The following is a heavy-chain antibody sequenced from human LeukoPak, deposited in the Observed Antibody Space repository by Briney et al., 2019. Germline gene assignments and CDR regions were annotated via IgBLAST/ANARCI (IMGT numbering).Heavy chain of an antibody. CDR2: IIPLLDIT. CDR3: ATDGPAAMGADYLYGLDV. Sequence: SVKVSCKASGGTLSNYGISWVRQAPGQGLEWMGRIIPLLDITPYAERFQGRVTITADKSTSTAYPEVSSLRSRDTAVYYCATDGPAAMGADYLYGLDVWGQGTTVSVSS. V-gene: IGHV1-69*04. CDR1: GGTLSNYG. D-gene: IGHD2-2*01. J-gene: IGHJ6*02.